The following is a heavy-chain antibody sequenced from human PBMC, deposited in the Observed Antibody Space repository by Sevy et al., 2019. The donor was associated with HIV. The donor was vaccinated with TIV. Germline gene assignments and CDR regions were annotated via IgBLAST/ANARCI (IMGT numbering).Heavy chain of an antibody. D-gene: IGHD1-1*01. CDR2: ISSSGSTI. V-gene: IGHV3-48*03. CDR1: GFTFSSYE. Sequence: GGSLRLSCAASGFTFSSYEMNWVRQAPGKGLEWVSYISSSGSTIDYADSVKGRFTISRDNAKNSLYLQMNSLRAEDTAVYYCARDYPLQGGPDYWGQGTLVTVSS. J-gene: IGHJ4*02. CDR3: ARDYPLQGGPDY.